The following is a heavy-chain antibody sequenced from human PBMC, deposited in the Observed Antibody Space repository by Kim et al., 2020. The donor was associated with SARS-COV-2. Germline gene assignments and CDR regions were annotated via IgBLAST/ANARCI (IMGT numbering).Heavy chain of an antibody. CDR3: ARGLTVISGIRGALYYFDY. V-gene: IGHV4-34*01. Sequence: SETLSLTCAVYGGSFSGYYWSWIRQPPGKGLEWIGEINHSGSTNYNPSLKSRVTISVDTSKNQFSLKLSSVTAADTAVYYCARGLTVISGIRGALYYFDYWGQGTLVTVSS. D-gene: IGHD3-10*01. CDR2: INHSGST. J-gene: IGHJ4*02. CDR1: GGSFSGYY.